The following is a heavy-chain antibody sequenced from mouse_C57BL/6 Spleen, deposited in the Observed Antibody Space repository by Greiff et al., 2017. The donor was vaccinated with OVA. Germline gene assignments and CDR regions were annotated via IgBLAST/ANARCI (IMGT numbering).Heavy chain of an antibody. J-gene: IGHJ1*03. D-gene: IGHD6-5*01. V-gene: IGHV1-55*01. CDR3: ARFGLFMTSGERYFDV. Sequence: QVQLQQPGAELVKPGASVQMSCKASGYTFTSYWITWVKQRPGEGLEWIGDIYPGSGSTNYNEKFKSKATLTVDTSSSTAYMQLSSLTSEGSAVYYCARFGLFMTSGERYFDVWVTGTTVTFSS. CDR2: IYPGSGST. CDR1: GYTFTSYW.